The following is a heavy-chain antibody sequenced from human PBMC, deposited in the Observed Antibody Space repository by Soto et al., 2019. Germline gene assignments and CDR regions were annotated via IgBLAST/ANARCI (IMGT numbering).Heavy chain of an antibody. J-gene: IGHJ4*02. D-gene: IGHD5-12*01. V-gene: IGHV1-2*02. CDR2: INPNSGGT. Sequence: ASVKVSCKFSGYTFTGYYMHWVRQAPGQGLEWMGWINPNSGGTNYAQKFQGRVTMTRDTSISTAYMELSRLRSDDTAVYYCAREINGDGYNSDYWGQGTLVTVSS. CDR1: GYTFTGYY. CDR3: AREINGDGYNSDY.